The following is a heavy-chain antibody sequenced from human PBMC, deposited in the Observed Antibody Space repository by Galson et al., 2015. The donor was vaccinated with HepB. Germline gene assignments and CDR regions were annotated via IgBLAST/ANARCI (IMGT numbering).Heavy chain of an antibody. D-gene: IGHD6-19*01. CDR2: INPTGGST. CDR1: GYTFTSYY. V-gene: IGHV1-46*03. J-gene: IGHJ4*02. Sequence: SVKVSCKASGYTFTSYYLHWVRQAPGQGLEWMGIINPTGGSTSYARKFQDRLTMTRDTSTSTVYMELSSLRSDDTAVYYCARGNSGWYIFYFDNWGQGTLVTVSS. CDR3: ARGNSGWYIFYFDN.